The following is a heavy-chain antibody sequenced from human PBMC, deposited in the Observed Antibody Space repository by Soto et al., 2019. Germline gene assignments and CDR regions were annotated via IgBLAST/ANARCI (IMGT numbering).Heavy chain of an antibody. J-gene: IGHJ3*02. D-gene: IGHD6-13*01. Sequence: GRSQRLSCAAVGFTCVDYARHRVRQAPGKGLEWVSGISWNSGSIGYADSVKGRFTISRDNAKNSLYLQMNSLRAEDTALYYCAKAFSSWPPSAAFDIWGQGTMVTV. CDR3: AKAFSSWPPSAAFDI. V-gene: IGHV3-9*01. CDR2: ISWNSGSI. CDR1: GFTCVDYA.